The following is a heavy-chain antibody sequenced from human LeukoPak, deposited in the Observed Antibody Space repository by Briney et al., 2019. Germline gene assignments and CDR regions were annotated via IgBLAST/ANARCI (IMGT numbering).Heavy chain of an antibody. J-gene: IGHJ6*02. CDR2: IGSSGSTT. Sequence: GGSLRLSCAASGLTFSDYYMSWIRQAPGKGLEWVSYIGSSGSTTHYADSVKGRFTISRDNAKNSLYLQMNSLRAEDTAVYYCARDSPDYSIGYYYYGMDVWGQGTTVTVSS. D-gene: IGHD4-11*01. CDR1: GLTFSDYY. V-gene: IGHV3-11*01. CDR3: ARDSPDYSIGYYYYGMDV.